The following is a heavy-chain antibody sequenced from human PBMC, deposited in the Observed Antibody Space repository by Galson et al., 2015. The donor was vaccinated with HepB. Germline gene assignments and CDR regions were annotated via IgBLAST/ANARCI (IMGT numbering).Heavy chain of an antibody. Sequence: SLRLSCAASGFTFDDYAMHWVRQAPGKGLEWVSGISWNSGSIGYADSVKGRFTISRDNAKNSLYLQMNSLRAEDTALYYCAKDMGEMATIRGGFDYWGQGTLVTVSS. D-gene: IGHD5-24*01. CDR2: ISWNSGSI. V-gene: IGHV3-9*01. CDR1: GFTFDDYA. J-gene: IGHJ4*02. CDR3: AKDMGEMATIRGGFDY.